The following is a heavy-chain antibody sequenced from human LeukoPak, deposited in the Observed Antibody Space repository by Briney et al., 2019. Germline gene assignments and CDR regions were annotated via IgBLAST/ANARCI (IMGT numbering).Heavy chain of an antibody. Sequence: GGSLRLSCAASGFTFSSYSMNWVRQAPGKGLEWVSYISSSSSTIYYADSVKGRFTISRDNAKNSLYLQMNSLRAEDTAVYYCAGSDFWSGYSYYFDYWGQGTLVTVSS. CDR2: ISSSSSTI. CDR3: AGSDFWSGYSYYFDY. J-gene: IGHJ4*02. D-gene: IGHD3-3*01. CDR1: GFTFSSYS. V-gene: IGHV3-48*01.